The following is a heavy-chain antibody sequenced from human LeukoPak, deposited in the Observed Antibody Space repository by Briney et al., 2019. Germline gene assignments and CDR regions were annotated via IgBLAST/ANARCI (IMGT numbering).Heavy chain of an antibody. Sequence: GGSLRLSCAASGFTFDEYTMHWVRQAPGKGLEWVSLISWHGGSTYYADSVKGRFTISRDNSKNSLYLQMSSLRTEDTALYYCAKNGPGYDFWSGYYNYWGQGTLVTVSS. CDR1: GFTFDEYT. V-gene: IGHV3-43*01. CDR2: ISWHGGST. D-gene: IGHD3-3*01. J-gene: IGHJ4*02. CDR3: AKNGPGYDFWSGYYNY.